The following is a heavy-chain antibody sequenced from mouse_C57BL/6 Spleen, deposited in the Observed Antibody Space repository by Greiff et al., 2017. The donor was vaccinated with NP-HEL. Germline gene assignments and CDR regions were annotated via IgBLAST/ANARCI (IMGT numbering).Heavy chain of an antibody. Sequence: VQLQQSGPELVKPGASVKIPCKASGYTFTDYNMDWVKQSHGKSLEWIGDINPNNGGTNYNQKFKGKATLTVDESSSTAYMELRSLTSEDTAVYYCARNGHFDYWGQGTTLTVSS. CDR2: INPNNGGT. D-gene: IGHD1-2*01. J-gene: IGHJ2*01. CDR3: ARNGHFDY. CDR1: GYTFTDYN. V-gene: IGHV1-18*01.